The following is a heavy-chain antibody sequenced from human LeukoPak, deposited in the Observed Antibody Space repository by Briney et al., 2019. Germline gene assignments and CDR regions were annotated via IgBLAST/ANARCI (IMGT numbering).Heavy chain of an antibody. Sequence: PGRSLRLSCAASGFTFDDYAMHWVRQAPGKGLEWVSGISWNSGSIGYADSVKGRFTISRDNAKNSLYLQMNSLRAEDTALYYCAKASSYDILTGYPYWGQGTLVTVSS. CDR3: AKASSYDILTGYPY. CDR2: ISWNSGSI. D-gene: IGHD3-9*01. CDR1: GFTFDDYA. V-gene: IGHV3-9*01. J-gene: IGHJ4*02.